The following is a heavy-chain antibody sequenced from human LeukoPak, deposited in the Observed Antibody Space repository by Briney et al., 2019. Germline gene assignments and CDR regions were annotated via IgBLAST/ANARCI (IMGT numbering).Heavy chain of an antibody. J-gene: IGHJ4*02. V-gene: IGHV6-1*01. CDR2: TYYRSKWKY. CDR1: GDSVSSKSSA. CDR3: ARNTADLDF. Sequence: SQTLSLTRAISGDSVSSKSSAWNWIRQSPSRGLEWLGRTYYRSKWKYDYALAVKSRVSINPDTPKNQFSLQLSSLTPEDTAVYYCARNTADLDFWGQGILVTVSS. D-gene: IGHD2-21*02.